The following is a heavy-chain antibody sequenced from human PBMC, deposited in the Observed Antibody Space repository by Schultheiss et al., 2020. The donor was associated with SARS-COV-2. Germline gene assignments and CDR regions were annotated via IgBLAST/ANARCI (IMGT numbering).Heavy chain of an antibody. CDR3: ARAPAGKWHSDI. D-gene: IGHD2-15*01. CDR1: GFTFSSYS. J-gene: IGHJ4*02. Sequence: GGSLRLSCAASGFTFSSYSMNWVRQAPGKGLEWVGFIRSKAYGGTTEYAASVKGRFTISRDDSKSIAYLQMNSLKTEDTAVYYCARAPAGKWHSDIWGQGTLVTVSS. V-gene: IGHV3-49*04. CDR2: IRSKAYGGTT.